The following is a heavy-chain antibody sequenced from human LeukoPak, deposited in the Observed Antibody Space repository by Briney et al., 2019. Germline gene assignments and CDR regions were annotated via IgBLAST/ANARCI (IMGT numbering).Heavy chain of an antibody. CDR1: GGSINSGTYY. CDR2: IYTSGRT. J-gene: IGHJ6*03. CDR3: ARGRRDGYRLYYMDV. D-gene: IGHD5-24*01. Sequence: PSQTLSLTCTVSGGSINSGTYYWGWIRQPAGKGLEWIGRIYTSGRTNYNPSLKSRVTISVDTSKNQFSLKLSSVTAADTALYYCARGRRDGYRLYYMDVWGKGTTVTISS. V-gene: IGHV4-61*02.